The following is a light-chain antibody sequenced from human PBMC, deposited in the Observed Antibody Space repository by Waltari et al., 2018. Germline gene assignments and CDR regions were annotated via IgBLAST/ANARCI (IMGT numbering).Light chain of an antibody. CDR1: QSVLYSSNNKSY. CDR2: WAS. Sequence: DIVMTQSPDSLAVSLGERATINRKSRQSVLYSSNNKSYLAWYQQKPGQPPKLLIYWASTRESGVPDRFSGSGSGTHFTLTITSLQAEDAAVYYCQQYYNTFTFGPGTKVDVK. J-gene: IGKJ3*01. V-gene: IGKV4-1*01. CDR3: QQYYNTFT.